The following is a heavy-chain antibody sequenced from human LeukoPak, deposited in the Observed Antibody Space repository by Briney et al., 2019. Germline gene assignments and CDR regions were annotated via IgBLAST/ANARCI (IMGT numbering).Heavy chain of an antibody. V-gene: IGHV4-59*01. CDR2: IYYSGST. J-gene: IGHJ4*02. Sequence: PSETLSLTCTVSGGSISSYYWSWIRQPPGKGLEWIGYIYYSGSTNYNPSLKSRVTISVDTSKNQFSLKLSSVTAADTAVYYYARAHDFWSGLDYWGQGTLVTVSS. D-gene: IGHD3-3*01. CDR3: ARAHDFWSGLDY. CDR1: GGSISSYY.